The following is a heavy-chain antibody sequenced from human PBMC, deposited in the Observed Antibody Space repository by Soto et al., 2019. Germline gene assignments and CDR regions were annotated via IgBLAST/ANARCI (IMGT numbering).Heavy chain of an antibody. CDR3: ARRTIFGVVTDAFDI. Sequence: GESLKISCKGSGYSFTSYWIGWVRQIPGKGLEWMGIIYPGDSDTRYSPSFQGQVTISADKSISTAYLQWSSLKASDTAMYYCARRTIFGVVTDAFDIWGQGTMVTVSS. CDR1: GYSFTSYW. V-gene: IGHV5-51*01. D-gene: IGHD3-3*01. CDR2: IYPGDSDT. J-gene: IGHJ3*02.